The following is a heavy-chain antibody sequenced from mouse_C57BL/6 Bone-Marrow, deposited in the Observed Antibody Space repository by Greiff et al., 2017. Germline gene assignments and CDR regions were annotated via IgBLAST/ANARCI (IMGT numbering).Heavy chain of an antibody. CDR3: ARHEAPIYYGNYPWFAY. CDR1: GYTFTSYW. CDR2: IDPNSGGT. D-gene: IGHD2-1*01. Sequence: QVQLQQPGAELVKPGASVKLSCKASGYTFTSYWMHWVKQRPGRGLEWIGRIDPNSGGTKYNEKFKDKATLTADKSSSTVYMELSRLTSEDSAVYFCARHEAPIYYGNYPWFAYWGQGTLVTVSA. J-gene: IGHJ3*01. V-gene: IGHV1-62-3*01.